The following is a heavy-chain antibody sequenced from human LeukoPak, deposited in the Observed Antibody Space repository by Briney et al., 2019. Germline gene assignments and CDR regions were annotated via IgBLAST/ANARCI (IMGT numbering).Heavy chain of an antibody. CDR1: GFIFSNYW. CDR3: VRDGGGGGDN. V-gene: IGHV3-74*01. Sequence: GGSLRLSCAASGFIFSNYWIHWVRQAPGKGLVWVARINSDGSSINYADSVKGRFTISRDNTNNTLSLHMNSLRAEDTAVYYCVRDGGGGGDNWGQGTLATVSS. CDR2: INSDGSSI. J-gene: IGHJ4*02. D-gene: IGHD3-16*01.